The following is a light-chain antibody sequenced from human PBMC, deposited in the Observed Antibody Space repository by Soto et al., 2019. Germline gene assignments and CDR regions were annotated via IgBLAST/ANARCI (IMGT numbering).Light chain of an antibody. Sequence: QSALTQPASVSGSPGQSITISCTGTSSDVGNYNLVSWYQQYPGKAPQLMIYDVSKRPLGVSHRFSGSKSGITASLIISGLQTEEEADYYCCSYAGTSAFVIFGGGTKLTVL. CDR3: CSYAGTSAFVI. CDR2: DVS. CDR1: SSDVGNYNL. J-gene: IGLJ2*01. V-gene: IGLV2-23*02.